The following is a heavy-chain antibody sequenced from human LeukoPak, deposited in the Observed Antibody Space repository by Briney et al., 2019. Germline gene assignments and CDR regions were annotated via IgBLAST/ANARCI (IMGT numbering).Heavy chain of an antibody. J-gene: IGHJ4*02. CDR2: IYYSGST. Sequence: PSETLSLTCTVSGGSISSSSYYWGWIRQPPGKGLEWIGSIYYSGSTYYSPSLKSRVTISVDTSKNQFSLKLSSVTAADTAVYYCARGSRSTEDYWGQGTLVTVSS. D-gene: IGHD5/OR15-5a*01. V-gene: IGHV4-39*07. CDR1: GGSISSSSYY. CDR3: ARGSRSTEDY.